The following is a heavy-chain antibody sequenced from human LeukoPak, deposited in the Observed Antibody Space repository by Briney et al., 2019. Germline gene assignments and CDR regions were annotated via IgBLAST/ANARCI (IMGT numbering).Heavy chain of an antibody. Sequence: GGSLRLSCAASGFTFNNAWMNWVRQAPGKGLEWVANIKQDGSEKYYVDSVKGRFTISRDNAKNSLYLQMNSLRAEDTAVYYCARAQLTWDAANWGQGTLVTVSS. V-gene: IGHV3-7*04. D-gene: IGHD1-1*01. CDR2: IKQDGSEK. CDR3: ARAQLTWDAAN. CDR1: GFTFNNAW. J-gene: IGHJ4*02.